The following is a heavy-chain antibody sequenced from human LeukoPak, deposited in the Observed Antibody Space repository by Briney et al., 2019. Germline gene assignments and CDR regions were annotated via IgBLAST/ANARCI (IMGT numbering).Heavy chain of an antibody. CDR3: ARSRASVGTSTYSDY. CDR1: GYTFTGYY. J-gene: IGHJ4*02. V-gene: IGHV1-2*02. CDR2: INPNSGGT. D-gene: IGHD1-1*01. Sequence: ASVKVPCKASGYTFTGYYMHWVRQAPGQGLEWMGWINPNSGGTNYAQKFQGRVTMTRDTSISTAYMELSRLTSDDTAVYYCARSRASVGTSTYSDYWGQGTLVTVSS.